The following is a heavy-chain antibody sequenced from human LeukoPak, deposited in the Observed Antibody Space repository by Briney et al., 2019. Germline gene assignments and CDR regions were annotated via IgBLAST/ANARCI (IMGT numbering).Heavy chain of an antibody. Sequence: GGSLRLSCAASGFTFSSYGMHWVRQAPGKGLEWVAFIRYDGSNKYYADSVKGRFTISRDNAKNALYVQMNSLRAEDTAFYYCARGPYYYDSSGPHYWGQGTLVTVSS. V-gene: IGHV3-30*02. CDR3: ARGPYYYDSSGPHY. J-gene: IGHJ4*02. CDR1: GFTFSSYG. CDR2: IRYDGSNK. D-gene: IGHD3-22*01.